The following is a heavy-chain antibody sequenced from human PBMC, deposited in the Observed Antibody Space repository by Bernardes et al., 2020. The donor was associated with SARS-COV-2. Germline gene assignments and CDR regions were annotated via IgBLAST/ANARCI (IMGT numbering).Heavy chain of an antibody. CDR3: AKGREYNKGYFDP. D-gene: IGHD1-1*01. Sequence: GGSLRLSCAASGPTFSSYAMSWVRQAPGKALEWVSLISGRGGTKYYADSVKGRFTISRDNSKNTLYLQMNSLRGDDTAVYYCAKGREYNKGYFDPWGQGTLVTVSS. CDR1: GPTFSSYA. J-gene: IGHJ5*02. V-gene: IGHV3-23*01. CDR2: ISGRGGTK.